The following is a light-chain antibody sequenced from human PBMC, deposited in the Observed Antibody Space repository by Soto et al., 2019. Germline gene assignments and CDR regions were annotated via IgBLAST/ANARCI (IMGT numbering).Light chain of an antibody. Sequence: DIVMTQSPDSLAVSLGERATINCKSSQSVLYSSNNNNYLAWYQQKPGQSPKLLIYWASTRESGVPDRFSGSGSGTDFTLTISSLQAEDVAVYYCQQYYETPYTFGQGTKVDIK. CDR1: QSVLYSSNNNNY. J-gene: IGKJ2*01. CDR2: WAS. CDR3: QQYYETPYT. V-gene: IGKV4-1*01.